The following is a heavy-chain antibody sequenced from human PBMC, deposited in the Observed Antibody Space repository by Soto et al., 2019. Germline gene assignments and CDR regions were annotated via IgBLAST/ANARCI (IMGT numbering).Heavy chain of an antibody. Sequence: SETLSLTCGVYGGSFSGYYWSWIRQPPGKGLEWIGEVNHSGSTNYNPSLKSRVTISVDTSKNQLSLKLSSVTAADTAVYYCAGASTWHPGAFDIWGQGTTVT. CDR3: AGASTWHPGAFDI. V-gene: IGHV4-34*01. CDR1: GGSFSGYY. J-gene: IGHJ3*02. D-gene: IGHD5-12*01. CDR2: VNHSGST.